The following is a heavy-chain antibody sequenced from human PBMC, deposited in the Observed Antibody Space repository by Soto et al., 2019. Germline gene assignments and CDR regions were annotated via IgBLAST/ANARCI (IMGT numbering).Heavy chain of an antibody. J-gene: IGHJ4*02. CDR1: GFTFISYS. Sequence: GGSLSLSCAASGFTFISYSMNWGRQAPGKGLEWVSSISSSSSYIYYADSVKGRFTISRDNAKNSLYLQMNSLRAEDTAVYYCARVTVAGFYFDYWGQGTLVTVSS. V-gene: IGHV3-21*01. CDR2: ISSSSSYI. CDR3: ARVTVAGFYFDY. D-gene: IGHD6-19*01.